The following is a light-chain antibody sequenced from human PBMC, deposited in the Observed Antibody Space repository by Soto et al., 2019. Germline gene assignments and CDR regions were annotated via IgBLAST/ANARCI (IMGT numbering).Light chain of an antibody. CDR2: SNN. CDR3: AAWDDSLNGLYV. J-gene: IGLJ1*01. CDR1: SSNIGSNT. V-gene: IGLV1-44*01. Sequence: QSVLTQPPSASGTPGQRVTISCSGNSSNIGSNTVNWYQQLPGTAPKLVIYSNNQRPSGVPDRFSGSKSGTSASLAISGLQSEDEADYYCAAWDDSLNGLYVFGTGTKLTVL.